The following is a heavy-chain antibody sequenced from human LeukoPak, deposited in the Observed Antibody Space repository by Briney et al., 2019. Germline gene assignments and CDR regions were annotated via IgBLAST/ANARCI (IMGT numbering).Heavy chain of an antibody. Sequence: RSGGSLRLSCAASGFTFSSYAMSWVRQAPGKGLEWVSAISGSGGSTYYADSVKGRFTISRDNSKNTLYLQMNSLRAEDTAVYYCAKYPEWELRTIDYWGQGTLVTVSS. CDR2: ISGSGGST. CDR1: GFTFSSYA. D-gene: IGHD1-26*01. J-gene: IGHJ4*02. CDR3: AKYPEWELRTIDY. V-gene: IGHV3-23*01.